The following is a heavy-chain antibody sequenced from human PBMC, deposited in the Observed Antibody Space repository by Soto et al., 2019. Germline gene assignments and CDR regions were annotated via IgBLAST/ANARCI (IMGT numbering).Heavy chain of an antibody. CDR2: IYSDGRT. V-gene: IGHV3-66*01. D-gene: IGHD3-22*01. Sequence: PGGSMRVCCAASGVPVSTNYMSWVLQAPGKGLEWVSVIYSDGRTYHADSVKGRFTISRDNSENRLYLQMNSLRAEDTAVYSCARVTTPAFDYWGQGTLVTVSS. CDR1: GVPVSTNY. CDR3: ARVTTPAFDY. J-gene: IGHJ4*02.